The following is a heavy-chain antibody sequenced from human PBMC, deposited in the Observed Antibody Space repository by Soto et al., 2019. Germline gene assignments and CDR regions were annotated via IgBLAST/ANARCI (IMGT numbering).Heavy chain of an antibody. D-gene: IGHD2-15*01. J-gene: IGHJ6*02. CDR1: GGSISSYY. CDR3: ARDQGLGYCSGGSCYSPSGMDV. CDR2: IYYSGST. V-gene: IGHV4-59*01. Sequence: SETLSLTCTVSGGSISSYYWSWIRQPPGKGLEWIGYIYYSGSTNYNPSLKSRVTISVDTSKNQFSLKLSSVTAADTAVYYCARDQGLGYCSGGSCYSPSGMDVWGQGTTVT.